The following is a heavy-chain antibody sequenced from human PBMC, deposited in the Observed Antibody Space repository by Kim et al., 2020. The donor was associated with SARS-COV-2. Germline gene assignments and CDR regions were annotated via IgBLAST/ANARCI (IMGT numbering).Heavy chain of an antibody. Sequence: GGSLRLSCATSGFSFANAWMSWVRQAPGKGLEWVGRIRNKTDGWRTEYPTPVKGRFLISRDDSENTLYLEMNSLKIEDTGVYYCTTGPPVRGYCSGGSCYWGQGTLVTVSS. CDR2: IRNKTDGWRT. V-gene: IGHV3-15*01. CDR3: TTGPPVRGYCSGGSCY. CDR1: GFSFANAW. D-gene: IGHD2-15*01. J-gene: IGHJ4*02.